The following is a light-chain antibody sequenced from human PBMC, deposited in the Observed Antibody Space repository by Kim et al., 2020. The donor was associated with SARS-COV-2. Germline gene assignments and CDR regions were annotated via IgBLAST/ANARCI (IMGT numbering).Light chain of an antibody. J-gene: IGKJ2*01. CDR3: LQYDSYPYT. V-gene: IGKV1-5*03. CDR1: QPISVY. CDR2: KAS. Sequence: SAYVGDRVTITCRASQPISVYLSWYMQKPGEAPKLLIYKASTLQSGVPSRFSGSGSGTDFTLTISGLRPDDFATFYCLQYDSYPYTFGQGTKLEI.